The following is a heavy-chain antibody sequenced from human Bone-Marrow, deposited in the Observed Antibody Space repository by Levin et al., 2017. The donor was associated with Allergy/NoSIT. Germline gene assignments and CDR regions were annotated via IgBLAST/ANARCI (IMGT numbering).Heavy chain of an antibody. J-gene: IGHJ4*02. D-gene: IGHD2-15*01. CDR3: ARSLVVADDYYFDY. CDR1: GFSLSTSGMC. CDR2: IDWDDDK. V-gene: IGHV2-70*01. Sequence: TLSLTCTFSGFSLSTSGMCVSWIRQPPGKALEWLALIDWDDDKYYSTSLKTRLTISKDTSKNQVVLTMTNMDPVDTATYYCARSLVVADDYYFDYWGQGTLVTVSS.